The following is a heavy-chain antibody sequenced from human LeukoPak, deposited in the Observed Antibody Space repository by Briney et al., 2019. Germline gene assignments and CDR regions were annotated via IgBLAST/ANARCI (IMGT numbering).Heavy chain of an antibody. CDR1: GFPFSSHW. Sequence: GGSLRLSCAASGFPFSSHWLSWFRQSPGKGLEWVANIKQDGSEKYYVDSVKGRFTISRDNAKSSQYLQMNSLRAEDTAVYYCASGSGWVFNNWGQGTLVTVSS. V-gene: IGHV3-7*01. CDR3: ASGSGWVFNN. J-gene: IGHJ4*02. D-gene: IGHD6-19*01. CDR2: IKQDGSEK.